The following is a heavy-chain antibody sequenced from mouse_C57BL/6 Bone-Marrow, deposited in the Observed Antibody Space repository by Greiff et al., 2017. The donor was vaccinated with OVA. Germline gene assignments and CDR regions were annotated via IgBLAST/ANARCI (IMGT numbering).Heavy chain of an antibody. V-gene: IGHV1-63*01. CDR2: IYPGGGYP. J-gene: IGHJ1*03. CDR3: AREYGNWYFDV. D-gene: IGHD2-10*02. Sequence: VKLQESGAELVRPGTSVKLSCTASGYTFTNYWIGWAKQRPGHGLEWIGDIYPGGGYPNYNEKFKGKATLTADKSSSTAYMQFSSLTSEDSAIYYCAREYGNWYFDVWGTGTTVTVSS. CDR1: GYTFTNYW.